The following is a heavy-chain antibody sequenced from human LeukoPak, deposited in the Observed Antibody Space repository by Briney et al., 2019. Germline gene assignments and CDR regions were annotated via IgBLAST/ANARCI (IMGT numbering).Heavy chain of an antibody. CDR1: RYTFTGYY. V-gene: IGHV1-2*04. J-gene: IGHJ6*02. CDR2: INPNSGGT. CDR3: ARKPLSPYGMDV. Sequence: VASVKVSCKASRYTFTGYYMHWVRQAPGQGPEWMGWINPNSGGTNYAQKFQGWVTMTRDTSISTAYMELSRLRSDDTAVYYCARKPLSPYGMDVWGQGTTVTVSS.